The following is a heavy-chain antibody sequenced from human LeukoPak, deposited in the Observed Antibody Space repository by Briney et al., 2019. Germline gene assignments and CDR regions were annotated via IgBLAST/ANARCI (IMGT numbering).Heavy chain of an antibody. CDR2: ISAYNGNT. D-gene: IGHD1-26*01. CDR1: GYTVTSYG. V-gene: IGHV1-18*01. Sequence: ASVNVSCKASGYTVTSYGISWVRQAPGQGLEGMGWISAYNGNTNYAQKLQGRVTMTTDTSTSTAYMELRSLRSDDTAVYYCARATEVSYRSNRFDPWGQGTLVTVSS. CDR3: ARATEVSYRSNRFDP. J-gene: IGHJ5*02.